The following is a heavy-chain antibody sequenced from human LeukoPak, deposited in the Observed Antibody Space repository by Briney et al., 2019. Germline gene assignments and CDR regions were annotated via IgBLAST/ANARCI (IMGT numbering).Heavy chain of an antibody. Sequence: GGSLRLSCAASGFTFSSYTMNWVRQAPGKGLEWISSISSSSSYIYYADSVKGRFTISRDNAKNSLYLQMNSLRAEDTAVYYCARGVARSCYYDPKDETIDYWGQGTLVTVSS. J-gene: IGHJ4*02. CDR2: ISSSSSYI. CDR1: GFTFSSYT. D-gene: IGHD3-22*01. CDR3: ARGVARSCYYDPKDETIDY. V-gene: IGHV3-21*01.